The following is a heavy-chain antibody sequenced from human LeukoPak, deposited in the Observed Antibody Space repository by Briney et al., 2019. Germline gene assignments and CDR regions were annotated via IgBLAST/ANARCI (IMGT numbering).Heavy chain of an antibody. Sequence: GGSLRLYCAASGFTFSNAWKSWVRQAPVKGPEWVGRIKSKTDGGTTDYAAPVKGRFTISRDDSKNSLYLQMNSLKTEDTAVYYCTTGGGATFGSWGQGTLVTVSS. CDR1: GFTFSNAW. CDR2: IKSKTDGGTT. CDR3: TTGGGATFGS. J-gene: IGHJ5*02. D-gene: IGHD3-16*01. V-gene: IGHV3-15*01.